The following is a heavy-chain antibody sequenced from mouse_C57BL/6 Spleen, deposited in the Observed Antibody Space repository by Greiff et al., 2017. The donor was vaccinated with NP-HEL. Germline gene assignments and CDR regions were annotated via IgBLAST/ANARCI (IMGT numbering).Heavy chain of an antibody. D-gene: IGHD3-2*02. CDR3: ARRSGYVPFAY. CDR2: ISYDGSN. J-gene: IGHJ3*01. CDR1: GYSITSGYY. Sequence: EVKLEESGPGLVKPSQSLSLTCSVTGYSITSGYYWNWIRQFPGNKLEWMGYISYDGSNNYNPSLKNRISITRDTSKNQFFLKLNSVTTEDTATYYCARRSGYVPFAYWGQGTLVTVSA. V-gene: IGHV3-6*01.